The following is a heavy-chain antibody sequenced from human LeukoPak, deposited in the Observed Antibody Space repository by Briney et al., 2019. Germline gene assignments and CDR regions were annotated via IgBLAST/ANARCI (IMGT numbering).Heavy chain of an antibody. D-gene: IGHD4-17*01. CDR1: GGSISSGDYY. V-gene: IGHV4-31*03. CDR3: ARLYGDYVYFDY. CDR2: IYYSGTT. J-gene: IGHJ4*02. Sequence: SETLSLTCTVSGGSISSGDYYWSWIRQHPGKGLEWIGYIYYSGTTNYTPSLKSRVTISVDTSKNQTSLKLTSVTAADTAVYYCARLYGDYVYFDYWGQGTLVTVSS.